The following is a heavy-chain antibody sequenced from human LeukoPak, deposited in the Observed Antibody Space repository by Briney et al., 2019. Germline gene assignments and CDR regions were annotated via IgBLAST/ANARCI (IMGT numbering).Heavy chain of an antibody. V-gene: IGHV3-23*01. D-gene: IGHD5-12*01. Sequence: GGSLRLSCAASGFTFSIYAMTWVRQAPGKGLEWASAISGSGDITYYADSVKGRFTISRDNSKNTLYLQMNSLRAEDTAVYYCARDNPARYSGRSDAFDIWGQGTMVTVSS. CDR1: GFTFSIYA. J-gene: IGHJ3*02. CDR2: ISGSGDIT. CDR3: ARDNPARYSGRSDAFDI.